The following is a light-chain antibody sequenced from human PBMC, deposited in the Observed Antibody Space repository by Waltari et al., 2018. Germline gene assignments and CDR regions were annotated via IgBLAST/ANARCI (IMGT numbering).Light chain of an antibody. CDR1: SSNIGSKS. CDR2: SSN. Sequence: QSVLTQPPSASGTPGQRVTISCSGSSSNIGSKSVNWYQQLPGTAPKLLIYSSNQRPSGVPERFSGSKSGASASLAISGLQSEDEADYYCATWDDNLNGLFGGGTKLTVL. J-gene: IGLJ3*02. V-gene: IGLV1-44*01. CDR3: ATWDDNLNGL.